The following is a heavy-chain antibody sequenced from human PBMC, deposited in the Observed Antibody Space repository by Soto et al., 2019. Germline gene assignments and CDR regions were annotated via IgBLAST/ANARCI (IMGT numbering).Heavy chain of an antibody. CDR2: ISSSSSTI. CDR3: ARHPERIAQIGWFDP. Sequence: EVQLVESGGGLVQPGGSLRLSCAASGFTFSSYSMNWVRQAPGKGLEWVSYISSSSSTIYYADSVKGRFTISRDNAQKSLYLQMNSLRAEDTAVYYCARHPERIAQIGWFDPWGQGTLVTVSS. D-gene: IGHD6-13*01. V-gene: IGHV3-48*01. J-gene: IGHJ5*02. CDR1: GFTFSSYS.